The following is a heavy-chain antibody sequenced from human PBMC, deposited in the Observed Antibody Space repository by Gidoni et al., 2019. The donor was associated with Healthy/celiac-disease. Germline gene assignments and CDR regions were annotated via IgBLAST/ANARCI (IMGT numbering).Heavy chain of an antibody. V-gene: IGHV4-39*01. CDR3: ATMIDYGDIRMDY. D-gene: IGHD4-17*01. CDR2: SYYSGST. Sequence: QLQLQESGPGLVKPSETLSLTCTVSGGSISSSSYYWGWFRKPPGKGLGWIGSSYYSGSTYYNPSLKSRVTISVDTCKNQFSLKLSSVNAADTAVYYCATMIDYGDIRMDYWGQGTLVTVSS. J-gene: IGHJ4*02. CDR1: GGSISSSSYY.